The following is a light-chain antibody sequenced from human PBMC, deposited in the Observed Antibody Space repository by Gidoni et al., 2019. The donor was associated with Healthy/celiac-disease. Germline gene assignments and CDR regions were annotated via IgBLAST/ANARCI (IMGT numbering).Light chain of an antibody. J-gene: IGKJ3*01. V-gene: IGKV4-1*01. CDR2: GAS. Sequence: DIVMTQYPASLALSQGESATINCKSSQSVLYSCNNKNYLAWYQQKPGQPPKLLIYGASTRESGVPDRFSGSGSGTDFTITISRLQAEEVAVYYCQQYYSTPITFGPGTKVDIK. CDR1: QSVLYSCNNKNY. CDR3: QQYYSTPIT.